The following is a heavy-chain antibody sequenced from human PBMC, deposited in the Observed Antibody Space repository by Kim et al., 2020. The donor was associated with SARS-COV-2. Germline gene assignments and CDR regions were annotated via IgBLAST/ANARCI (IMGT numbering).Heavy chain of an antibody. CDR1: GGPISSGSYY. CDR3: AREKARPYYGSGSSLYYFDY. J-gene: IGHJ4*02. V-gene: IGHV4-61*02. D-gene: IGHD3-10*01. CDR2: IYTSGST. Sequence: SETLSLTCTVSGGPISSGSYYWSWIRQPAGKGLEWIGRIYTSGSTNYNPSLKSRVTISVDTSKNQFSLKLSSVTAADTAVYYCAREKARPYYGSGSSLYYFDYWGQGTLVTVSS.